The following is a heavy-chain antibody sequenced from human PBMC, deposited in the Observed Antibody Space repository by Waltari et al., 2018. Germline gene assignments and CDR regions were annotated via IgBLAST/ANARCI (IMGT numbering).Heavy chain of an antibody. J-gene: IGHJ4*02. CDR2: MNPNSGNT. CDR3: ARGDYDILTGSLYFDY. CDR1: GYTFTSYD. V-gene: IGHV1-8*01. D-gene: IGHD3-9*01. Sequence: QVQLVQSGAEVKKTGASVKVSCKASGYTFTSYDIHWVRQATGQGLEWMGWMNPNSGNTGYAQKFQGRVTMTRNTSISTAYMELSSLRSEDTAVYYCARGDYDILTGSLYFDYWGQGTLVTVSS.